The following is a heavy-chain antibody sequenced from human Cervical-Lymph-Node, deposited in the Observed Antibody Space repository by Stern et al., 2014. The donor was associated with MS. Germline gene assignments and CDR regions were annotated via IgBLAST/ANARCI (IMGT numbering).Heavy chain of an antibody. CDR3: ARTGRYCSSTSCYVLNWFDP. J-gene: IGHJ5*02. D-gene: IGHD2-2*01. CDR2: ISAYNGNT. V-gene: IGHV1-18*04. CDR1: GYTFTSYG. Sequence: VQLVESGAEVKKPGASVKVSCKASGYTFTSYGISWVRQAPGQGLEWMGWISAYNGNTNYAQKLQGRVTMTTDTSTSTDYMELRSLRADDTAVYYCARTGRYCSSTSCYVLNWFDPWGQGTLVTVSS.